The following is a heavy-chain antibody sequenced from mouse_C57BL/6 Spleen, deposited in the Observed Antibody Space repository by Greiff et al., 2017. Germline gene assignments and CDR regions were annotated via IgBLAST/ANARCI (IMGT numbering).Heavy chain of an antibody. J-gene: IGHJ1*03. CDR3: VYYDYDVGYVDV. D-gene: IGHD2-4*01. CDR2: ITPNNGGT. Sequence: VQLQQSGPELVKPGASVKIPCKASGYTFTDYNMDWVKQSHGKSLEWIGDITPNNGGTIYNQKFKGKATLTVDKSSSTAYIELRSLTSEDTAVYYCVYYDYDVGYVDVWGTGTTVTVSS. CDR1: GYTFTDYN. V-gene: IGHV1-18*01.